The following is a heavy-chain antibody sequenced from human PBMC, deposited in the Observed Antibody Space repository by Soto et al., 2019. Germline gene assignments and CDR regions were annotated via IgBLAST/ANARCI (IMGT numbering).Heavy chain of an antibody. Sequence: SAPLSLTCAVYGRSFPGYDWSWIGQPPGKGLEWIGEINHSGSTNYTPSLKSRVTISVDTSKNQFSLKLSSVTAADTAVYYCARDMVLRHRFDPWGQGTLVTVSS. CDR1: GRSFPGYD. V-gene: IGHV4-34*01. CDR2: INHSGST. J-gene: IGHJ5*02. CDR3: ARDMVLRHRFDP. D-gene: IGHD3-10*01.